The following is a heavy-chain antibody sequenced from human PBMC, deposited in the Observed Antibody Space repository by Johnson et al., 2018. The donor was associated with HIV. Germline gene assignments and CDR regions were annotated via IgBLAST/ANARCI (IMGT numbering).Heavy chain of an antibody. D-gene: IGHD6-13*01. CDR2: IWYDGSNK. Sequence: QMQLVESGGGLVQPGRSLRLSCAASGFTFNSYGMHWVRQAPGKGLEWVAVIWYDGSNKYYADSVTGRFTISRDNSKNTLYLQMNSLRAEDTAVYYCVKGIDSSSWYAFDIWGQGTMVTVSS. V-gene: IGHV3-33*06. CDR1: GFTFNSYG. J-gene: IGHJ3*02. CDR3: VKGIDSSSWYAFDI.